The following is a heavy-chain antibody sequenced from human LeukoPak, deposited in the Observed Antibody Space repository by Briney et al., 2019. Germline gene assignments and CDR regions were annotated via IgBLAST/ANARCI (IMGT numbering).Heavy chain of an antibody. CDR2: IIPILGIA. J-gene: IGHJ5*02. Sequence: ASVKVSCKASGGTFSSYAISWVRQAPGQGLEWMGRIIPILGIANYAQKFQGRVTITADKSTSTAYMELSSLRSEDTAVYYCERDGDRGFDPWGQGTLVTVSS. V-gene: IGHV1-69*04. CDR1: GGTFSSYA. CDR3: ERDGDRGFDP.